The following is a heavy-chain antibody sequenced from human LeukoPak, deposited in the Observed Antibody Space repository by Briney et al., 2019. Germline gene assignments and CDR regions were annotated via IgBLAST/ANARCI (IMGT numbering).Heavy chain of an antibody. Sequence: SETLSLTCAVYGGSFSGYYWGWIRQPPGKGLEWIGSIYSSGSTYYNASLQSRVTISIETSKNQISLRLNSVTAADTAMCYCAKSGGYGLIDYWGQGTLVTVSS. CDR3: AKSGGYGLIDY. J-gene: IGHJ4*02. V-gene: IGHV4-34*01. CDR2: IYSSGST. CDR1: GGSFSGYY. D-gene: IGHD1-26*01.